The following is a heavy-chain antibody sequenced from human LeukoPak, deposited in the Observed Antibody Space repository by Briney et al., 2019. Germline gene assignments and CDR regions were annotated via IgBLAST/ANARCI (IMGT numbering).Heavy chain of an antibody. D-gene: IGHD3-3*01. CDR2: IRYDGSNK. CDR1: GFTFSSYG. CDR3: ANLDFWSGFFDC. Sequence: GGSLRLSCAASGFTFSSYGMHWVRQAPGKGLEWVAFIRYDGSNKYYADSVKGRFTISRDNSKNTLYLQMNSLRAEDTAVYYCANLDFWSGFFDCWGQGTLVTVSS. J-gene: IGHJ4*02. V-gene: IGHV3-30*02.